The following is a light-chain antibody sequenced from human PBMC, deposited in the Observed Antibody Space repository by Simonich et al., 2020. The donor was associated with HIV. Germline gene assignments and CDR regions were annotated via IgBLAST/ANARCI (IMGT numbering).Light chain of an antibody. CDR2: WAS. V-gene: IGKV4-1*01. Sequence: DIVMTQSPDSLAVSLGERATIHCKSSRGVLYSSNTKNYLAWYQQKPGQPPNLLIYWASTRESGVPDRFSASGSGTDFTLTISSLQAEDVAVYYCQQYYSTPPTFGQGTKVEIK. J-gene: IGKJ1*01. CDR1: RGVLYSSNTKNY. CDR3: QQYYSTPPT.